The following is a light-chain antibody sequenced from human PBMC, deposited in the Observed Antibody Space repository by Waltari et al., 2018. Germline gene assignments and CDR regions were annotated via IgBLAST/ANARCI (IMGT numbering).Light chain of an antibody. CDR1: SSNIGTYD. V-gene: IGLV1-40*01. CDR3: QSYDRSLSASV. CDR2: GST. Sequence: QSVLAQPPSVSGAPGQRVTISCPGSSSNIGTYDVHWYQQLPGTAPKLPIYGSTNRPSGVPDRFSGSKSGTSASLAIAGLQAEDEADYYCQSYDRSLSASVFGGGTKLTVL. J-gene: IGLJ2*01.